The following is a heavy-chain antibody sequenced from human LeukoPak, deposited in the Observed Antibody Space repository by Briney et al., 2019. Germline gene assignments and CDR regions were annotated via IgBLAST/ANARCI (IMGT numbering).Heavy chain of an antibody. J-gene: IGHJ4*02. V-gene: IGHV4-59*08. Sequence: SETLSLTCTVSGGSISTYYWSWVRQPPGKGLEWIGCVSDTGSTNYSPSLKSRVTISVDTSKNQFSLELNSVTAPDTAVCYCGRLDYYESGKTDSWGQGILVTVSS. CDR3: GRLDYYESGKTDS. D-gene: IGHD3-10*01. CDR1: GGSISTYY. CDR2: VSDTGST.